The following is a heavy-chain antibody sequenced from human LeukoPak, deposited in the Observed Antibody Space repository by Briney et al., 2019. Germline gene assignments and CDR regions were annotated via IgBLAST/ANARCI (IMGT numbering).Heavy chain of an antibody. CDR1: GFTVSSNY. Sequence: PGGSLRLSCAASGFTVSSNYMSWVRQAPGKGLEWVSTIYGGGSIHYSDSVKGRFTVSRDNFKNTLYLQINSLRAEDTAVYYCARMATIIDYFDYWGQGSLVTVSS. CDR3: ARMATIIDYFDY. V-gene: IGHV3-66*01. D-gene: IGHD5-24*01. J-gene: IGHJ4*02. CDR2: IYGGGSI.